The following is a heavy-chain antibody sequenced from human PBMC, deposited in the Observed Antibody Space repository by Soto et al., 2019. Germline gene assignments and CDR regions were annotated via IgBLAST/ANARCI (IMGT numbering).Heavy chain of an antibody. CDR3: ARDPPGIAAAGGG. CDR1: GITVSNNY. Sequence: EVQLVESGGGLVQPGGSLRLSCAASGITVSNNYMSWVGQAPGKGLECVSLIYSNGDTRYADSVKGRFTISRDNSKNTVYLQMNSLRAEDTAVYYCARDPPGIAAAGGGWGQGTTVTVSS. D-gene: IGHD6-13*01. V-gene: IGHV3-66*01. J-gene: IGHJ6*02. CDR2: IYSNGDT.